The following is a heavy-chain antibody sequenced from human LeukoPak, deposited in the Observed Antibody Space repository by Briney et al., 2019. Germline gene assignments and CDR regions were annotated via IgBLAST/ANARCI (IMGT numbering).Heavy chain of an antibody. CDR1: GGSISSYY. CDR2: IYYSGST. CDR3: ARGYSYDSFDY. D-gene: IGHD5-18*01. J-gene: IGHJ4*02. Sequence: SETLSLTCTVSGGSISSYYWSWIRQPPGKGLEWIGYIYYSGSTNYNPSLKSRVTISVDTSKNQFSLNLSSVSAADTDVYFCARGYSYDSFDYWGLGTLVTVSS. V-gene: IGHV4-59*01.